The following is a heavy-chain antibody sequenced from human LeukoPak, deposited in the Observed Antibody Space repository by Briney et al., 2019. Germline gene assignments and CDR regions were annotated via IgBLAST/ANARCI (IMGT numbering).Heavy chain of an antibody. D-gene: IGHD6-19*01. V-gene: IGHV3-11*04. CDR2: IRSSGTTI. CDR1: GFTFSDYY. Sequence: GGSLRLSCVASGFTFSDYYMSRIRQAPGKGLEWVSYIRSSGTTIHYADSVKGRFTISRDNAKNSLYLQMSSLRAEDTAVYYCARDRGAVTDVFDYWGQGTLVTVSS. CDR3: ARDRGAVTDVFDY. J-gene: IGHJ4*02.